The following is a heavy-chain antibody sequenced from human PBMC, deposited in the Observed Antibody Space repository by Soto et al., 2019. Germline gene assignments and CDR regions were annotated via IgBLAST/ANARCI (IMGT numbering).Heavy chain of an antibody. CDR2: IWYDGSNK. D-gene: IGHD2-2*03. Sequence: GGSLRLSCAASGFTFSSYVMHWVRQAPGKGLEWVAVIWYDGSNKYYADSVKGRFTITRDKSKNTLYLQMNSLRDEDTAVYYCARTIMDIVVVPAPNYYSCDMDVWGQGTTVTV. J-gene: IGHJ6*02. V-gene: IGHV3-33*01. CDR1: GFTFSSYV. CDR3: ARTIMDIVVVPAPNYYSCDMDV.